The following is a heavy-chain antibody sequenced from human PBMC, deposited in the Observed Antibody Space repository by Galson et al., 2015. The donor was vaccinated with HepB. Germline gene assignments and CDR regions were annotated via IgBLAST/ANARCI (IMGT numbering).Heavy chain of an antibody. D-gene: IGHD4-23*01. V-gene: IGHV3-33*01. J-gene: IGHJ4*02. CDR2: IWYDGSNK. Sequence: SLRLSCAASGFTFSSYGIHWVRQAPGKGLEWVAVIWYDGSNKYYADSVKGRFTISRDNSKNTLYLQMNSLRAEDTAVYYCARGGDYGGNPYFDYWGQGTLVTVSS. CDR3: ARGGDYGGNPYFDY. CDR1: GFTFSSYG.